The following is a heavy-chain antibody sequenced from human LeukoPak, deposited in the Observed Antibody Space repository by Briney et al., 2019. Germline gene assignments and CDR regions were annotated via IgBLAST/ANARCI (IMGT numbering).Heavy chain of an antibody. CDR3: ALSYYYDSSGYYYPFDY. CDR1: GYTFTSYG. V-gene: IGHV1-18*01. Sequence: GASVKVSCKASGYTFTSYGISWVRQAPGQGLEWMGWISAYNGNTNYAQKLQGRVTMTTDTSTSTAYMELRSLRSDDTAVYYCALSYYYDSSGYYYPFDYWGQGTLVTVSS. J-gene: IGHJ4*02. CDR2: ISAYNGNT. D-gene: IGHD3-22*01.